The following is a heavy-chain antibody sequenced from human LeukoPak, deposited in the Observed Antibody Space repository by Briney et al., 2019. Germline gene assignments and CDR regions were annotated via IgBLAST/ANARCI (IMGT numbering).Heavy chain of an antibody. J-gene: IGHJ4*02. V-gene: IGHV1-8*01. CDR1: GYTFTSSD. CDR3: ARSISGYYPSSFDY. Sequence: ASVKVSCKASGYTFTSSDINWVRQATGQGLEWMGSMNPNSGNTGYAQKFQGRVTLTRSTSTSTAYMELSSLRSEDTAVYYCARSISGYYPSSFDYWGQGTLVTVSS. CDR2: MNPNSGNT. D-gene: IGHD3-22*01.